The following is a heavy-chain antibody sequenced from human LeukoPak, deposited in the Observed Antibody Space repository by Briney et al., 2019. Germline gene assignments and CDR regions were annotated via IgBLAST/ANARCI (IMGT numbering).Heavy chain of an antibody. CDR2: IYYTGST. J-gene: IGHJ4*02. CDR1: GGSITSHY. V-gene: IGHV4-59*11. Sequence: SETLSLTCTVSGGSITSHYWSWIRQPPGKGLEYIGYIYYTGSTDYNPSLKSRVTISLDTSKNQFSLSLSSVTAADTAVYYCARRSGVLDSRDSRYFFDYWGQGTLVTVSS. D-gene: IGHD3-22*01. CDR3: ARRSGVLDSRDSRYFFDY.